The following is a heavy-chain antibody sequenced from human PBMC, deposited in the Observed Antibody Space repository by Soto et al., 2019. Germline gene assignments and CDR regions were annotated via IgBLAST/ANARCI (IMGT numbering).Heavy chain of an antibody. CDR3: TSPSPIP. J-gene: IGHJ5*02. Sequence: EVQLVESGGGWVQPGGSLKLSCAASGFTLSGSAMHWVRQASGKGLEWVGRIRSKADSFATTYAESVKGRFTISRDDSKNTAYLQMNSLKREDTAVYYCTSPSPIPWGQGTLVTVSS. CDR1: GFTLSGSA. V-gene: IGHV3-73*01. CDR2: IRSKADSFAT.